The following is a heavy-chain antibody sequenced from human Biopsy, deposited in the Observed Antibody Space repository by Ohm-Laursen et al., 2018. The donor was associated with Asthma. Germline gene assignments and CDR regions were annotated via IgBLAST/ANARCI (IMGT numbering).Heavy chain of an antibody. CDR1: GGTFSNFA. V-gene: IGHV1-69*13. D-gene: IGHD6-19*01. CDR3: ARCQVGYSSGWSLLLKKIYYSGMDV. Sequence: GASVKASCKAPGGTFSNFAISWVRQAPGQGLEWLGGFMTVFGITNYAQKLQGRVTITADESTSTAYMEVTSLRSEDTAIYYCARCQVGYSSGWSLLLKKIYYSGMDVWGQGTAVTVSS. CDR2: FMTVFGIT. J-gene: IGHJ6*02.